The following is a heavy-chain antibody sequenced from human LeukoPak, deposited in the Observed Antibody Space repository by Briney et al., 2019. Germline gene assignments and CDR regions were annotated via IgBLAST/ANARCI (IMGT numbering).Heavy chain of an antibody. CDR2: ISSSSNYI. V-gene: IGHV3-21*01. J-gene: IGHJ4*02. Sequence: GGSLRLSCAASGFTFSSYSMNWVRQAPGKGLEWVSSISSSSNYIYYADSVKGRFTISRDNAKNSLYLQMNSLRAEDTAVYYCARGGGGSYYHLLDYWGQGTLVTVSP. D-gene: IGHD1-26*01. CDR1: GFTFSSYS. CDR3: ARGGGGSYYHLLDY.